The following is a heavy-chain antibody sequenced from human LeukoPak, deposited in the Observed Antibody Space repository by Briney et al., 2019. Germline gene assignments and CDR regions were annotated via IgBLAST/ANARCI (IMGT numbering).Heavy chain of an antibody. Sequence: GGSLRLSCAASGFTFSSYGMHCVRQAPGKGLEWVAVISYDGRNKYYADSVKGRFTISRDNSKNTLYVQMNSLRAEDTAVYYCAKSMVRGVIITERLFDPWGQGTLVTVSS. D-gene: IGHD3-10*01. V-gene: IGHV3-30*18. CDR2: ISYDGRNK. J-gene: IGHJ5*02. CDR3: AKSMVRGVIITERLFDP. CDR1: GFTFSSYG.